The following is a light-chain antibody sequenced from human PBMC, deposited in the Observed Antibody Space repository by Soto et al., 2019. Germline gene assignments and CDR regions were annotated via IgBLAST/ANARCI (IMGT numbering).Light chain of an antibody. V-gene: IGKV1-6*01. CDR3: LQDFKYPRT. CDR1: QGIRND. CDR2: EAS. Sequence: AILMTQSPSSLSASVWDRVTITCRASQGIRNDLAWYQQKPGKAPKLLIYEASTLQSGVPSRFSGSYSGTDFTLTIGSLQPEDFATYYCLQDFKYPRTFGQGTKVDIK. J-gene: IGKJ1*01.